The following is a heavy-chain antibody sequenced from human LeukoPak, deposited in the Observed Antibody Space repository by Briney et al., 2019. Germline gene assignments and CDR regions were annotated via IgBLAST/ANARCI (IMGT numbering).Heavy chain of an antibody. CDR2: IIPIFGTA. J-gene: IGHJ4*02. CDR1: GGTFSSYA. V-gene: IGHV1-69*01. D-gene: IGHD3-22*01. Sequence: SVKVSCKASGGTFSSYAISWVRQAPGQGLEWMGGIIPIFGTANYAQKFQGRVTITADESTSTAYMELSSLRSEDTAVYYCAGGGHGLYYYDSSGGLDYWGQGTLVTVSS. CDR3: AGGGHGLYYYDSSGGLDY.